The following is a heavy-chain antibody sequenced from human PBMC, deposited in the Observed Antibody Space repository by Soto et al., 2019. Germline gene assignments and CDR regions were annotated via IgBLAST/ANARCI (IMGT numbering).Heavy chain of an antibody. CDR3: ARESRTYYYDSSGYYYFDY. CDR1: GYTFTSYG. D-gene: IGHD3-22*01. J-gene: IGHJ4*02. CDR2: ISAHNGNT. Sequence: ASVKVSCKASGYTFTSYGISWVRQAPGQGLEWMGWISAHNGNTNYAQKLQGRVTMTTDTSTSTAYMELRSLRSDDTAVYYCARESRTYYYDSSGYYYFDYWGQGTLVTVSS. V-gene: IGHV1-18*01.